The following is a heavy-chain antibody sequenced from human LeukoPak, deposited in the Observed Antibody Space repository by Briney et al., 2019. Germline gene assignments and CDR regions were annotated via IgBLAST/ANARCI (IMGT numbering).Heavy chain of an antibody. D-gene: IGHD4-23*01. J-gene: IGHJ4*02. CDR2: ISSSDSTI. CDR1: GFTFSSYW. CDR3: ARDYGGSSPFDY. Sequence: GGSLRLSCAASGFTFSSYWMSWVRQAPGEGLEWVSYISSSDSTIYYADSVKGRFTISRDNAKNSLYLQMNSLRAEDTAVYYCARDYGGSSPFDYWGQGTLVTVSS. V-gene: IGHV3-48*04.